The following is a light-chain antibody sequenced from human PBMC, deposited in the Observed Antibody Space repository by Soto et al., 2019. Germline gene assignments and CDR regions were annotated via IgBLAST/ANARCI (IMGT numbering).Light chain of an antibody. CDR3: QQRSDYWT. J-gene: IGKJ1*01. V-gene: IGKV3-11*01. CDR1: QSVSSN. Sequence: EIVLTQSPVTLSLSPGQRATLSCRASQSVSSNQLGWYQHKPGQPPRLLIYDTSKRATGIPARFSGSGSGTDFTLTISSLEPEDFAVYYCQQRSDYWTFGQGTKVDIK. CDR2: DTS.